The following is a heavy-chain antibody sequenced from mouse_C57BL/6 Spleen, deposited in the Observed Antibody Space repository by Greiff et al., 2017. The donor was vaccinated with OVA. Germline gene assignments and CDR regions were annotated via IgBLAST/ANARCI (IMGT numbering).Heavy chain of an antibody. CDR1: GYTFTDYE. Sequence: VKLMESGAELVRPGASVTLSCKASGYTFTDYEMHWVKQTPVHGLEWIGAIDPETGGTAYNQKFKGKAILTADKSSSTAYMELRSLTSEDSAVYYCSSLYYYAMDYWGQGTSVTVSS. CDR3: SSLYYYAMDY. V-gene: IGHV1-15*01. J-gene: IGHJ4*01. CDR2: IDPETGGT. D-gene: IGHD6-5*01.